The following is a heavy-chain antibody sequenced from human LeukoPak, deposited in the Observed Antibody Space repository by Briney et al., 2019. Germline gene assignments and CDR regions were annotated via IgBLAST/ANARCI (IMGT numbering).Heavy chain of an antibody. V-gene: IGHV3-48*01. CDR2: IRSSSSTI. J-gene: IGHJ6*03. CDR1: GFTFSSYT. Sequence: PGGSLRLSCAASGFTFSSYTLNWVRQAPGRGLEWVSYIRSSSSTIYYTDSVKGRFTISRDNAKNSLYLQMNSLRAEDTAVYYCARVGPYYFYMDVWGKGTRSPSP. CDR3: ARVGPYYFYMDV. D-gene: IGHD3-10*01.